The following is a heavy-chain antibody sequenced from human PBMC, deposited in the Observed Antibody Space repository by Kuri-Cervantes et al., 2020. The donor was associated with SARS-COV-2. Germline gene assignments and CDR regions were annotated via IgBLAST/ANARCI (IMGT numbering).Heavy chain of an antibody. Sequence: GESLKISCAASGFTFSSYWMSWVRQAPGKGLEWVANIKQDGSEKYYVDSVKGRFTISRDNAKNSLYLQMNSLRAEDTAVYYCAREGRYRGYYYYYYGMDVWGQGTTVTVSS. CDR3: AREGRYRGYYYYYYGMDV. J-gene: IGHJ6*02. V-gene: IGHV3-7*03. D-gene: IGHD3-16*02. CDR2: IKQDGSEK. CDR1: GFTFSSYW.